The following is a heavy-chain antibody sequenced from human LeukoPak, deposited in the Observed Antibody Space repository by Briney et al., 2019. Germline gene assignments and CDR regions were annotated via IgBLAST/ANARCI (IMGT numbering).Heavy chain of an antibody. Sequence: ASVKVSCKASGYTFSDYNVHWVRQAPGQGPEWMGWINANSGSTNYAQKFQGRVTMTRDASISTAYMELSRLSSDDTAVYYCACASGTYYNGNYFDYWGQGTLVTVSS. CDR1: GYTFSDYN. CDR3: ACASGTYYNGNYFDY. J-gene: IGHJ4*02. D-gene: IGHD3-10*01. V-gene: IGHV1-2*02. CDR2: INANSGST.